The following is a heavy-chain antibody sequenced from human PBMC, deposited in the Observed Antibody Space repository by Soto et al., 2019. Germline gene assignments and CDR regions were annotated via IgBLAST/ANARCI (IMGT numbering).Heavy chain of an antibody. CDR3: ARVDRSSIVVFS. CDR2: IYYSGTT. CDR1: GGSISSGDYY. Sequence: SETLSLTCTVSGGSISSGDYYWSWIRQHPGKGLEWIGYIYYSGTTYYNPSLQSRITISVDTSKNQFSLKLSSETAADTAVYYCARVDRSSIVVFSWGQGTLVTVSS. V-gene: IGHV4-31*03. D-gene: IGHD3-22*01. J-gene: IGHJ5*02.